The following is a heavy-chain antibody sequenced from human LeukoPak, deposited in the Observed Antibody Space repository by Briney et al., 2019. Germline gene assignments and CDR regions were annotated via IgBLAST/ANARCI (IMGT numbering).Heavy chain of an antibody. Sequence: ASVKVSCKVSGDTLSELPMHWVRQALGKGLEWMGGFDPEKSERIYAQNLRGRVTMTEETSTDTAFLELSSLTSEDTAVYYCATGNSLGYCKGGRCFNYWGQGTQVIVSS. CDR3: ATGNSLGYCKGGRCFNY. CDR1: GDTLSELP. V-gene: IGHV1-24*01. CDR2: FDPEKSER. J-gene: IGHJ4*02. D-gene: IGHD2-15*01.